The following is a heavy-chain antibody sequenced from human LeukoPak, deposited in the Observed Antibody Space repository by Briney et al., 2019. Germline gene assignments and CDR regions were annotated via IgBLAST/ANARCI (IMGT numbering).Heavy chain of an antibody. CDR3: ARGGYCSSTSCYRPNYYYGMDV. CDR1: GGSISSYY. D-gene: IGHD2-2*01. V-gene: IGHV4-34*01. J-gene: IGHJ6*02. Sequence: KASETLSLTCTVSGGSISSYYWSWIRQPPGKGLEWIGETNHSGSTNYNPSLKSRVTISVDTPKNQFSLKLSSVTAADTAVYYCARGGYCSSTSCYRPNYYYGMDVWGQGTTVTVSS. CDR2: TNHSGST.